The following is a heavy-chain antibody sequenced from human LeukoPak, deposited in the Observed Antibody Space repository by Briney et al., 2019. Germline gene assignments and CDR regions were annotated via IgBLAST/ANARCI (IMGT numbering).Heavy chain of an antibody. J-gene: IGHJ5*02. D-gene: IGHD1-26*01. CDR1: GGSISSSSSY. V-gene: IGHV4-39*01. CDR3: ARRVLGWVSWFDP. CDR2: LQYRGST. Sequence: SETLSLTCSVSGGSISSSSSYWGWIRQSPGKGLEWIGSLQYRGSTYYNPSLKSRVTISVDTSKNQFSLELSSVTAADTAVYYCARRVLGWVSWFDPWGQGTLVTVSS.